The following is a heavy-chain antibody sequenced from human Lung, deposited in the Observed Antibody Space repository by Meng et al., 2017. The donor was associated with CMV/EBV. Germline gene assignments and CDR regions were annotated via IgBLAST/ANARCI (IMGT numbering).Heavy chain of an antibody. Sequence: SGYTFNGYYMHWVRQAPGQGLEWMGWINPNSGGTNYAQKFQGRVTMTRDTSISTAYMELSRLRSDDTAVYYCARGLPYGDPRVIDYWGQGTLVTVSS. CDR2: INPNSGGT. J-gene: IGHJ4*02. V-gene: IGHV1-2*02. CDR3: ARGLPYGDPRVIDY. CDR1: GYTFNGYY. D-gene: IGHD4-17*01.